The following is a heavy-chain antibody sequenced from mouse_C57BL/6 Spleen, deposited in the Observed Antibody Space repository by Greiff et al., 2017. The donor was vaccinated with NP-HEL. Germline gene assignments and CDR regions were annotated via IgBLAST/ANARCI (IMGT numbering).Heavy chain of an antibody. D-gene: IGHD3-2*02. CDR2: IYPRSGNN. V-gene: IGHV1-81*01. Sequence: QVQLQQSGAELARPGASVKLSCKASGYTFTSYGISWVKQRTGQGLEWIGEIYPRSGNNYYNETFKGKATLTADKSTSTAYMELRSRTAEDSAVYFCARGVTAQATDIYYAMDDWGQGTSVTVSS. CDR1: GYTFTSYG. J-gene: IGHJ4*01. CDR3: ARGVTAQATDIYYAMDD.